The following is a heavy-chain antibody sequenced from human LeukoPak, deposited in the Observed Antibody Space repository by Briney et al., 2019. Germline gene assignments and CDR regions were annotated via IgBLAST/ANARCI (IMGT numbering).Heavy chain of an antibody. V-gene: IGHV1-2*02. J-gene: IGHJ4*02. CDR3: ARSRGSGYYLPFDY. CDR1: GYTFTSYG. D-gene: IGHD3-22*01. Sequence: ASVKVSCKASGYTFTSYGISWVRRAPGQGLEWMGWINPNSGGTNYAQKFQGRVTMTRDTSISTAYMELSRLRSDDTAVYYCARSRGSGYYLPFDYWGQGTLVTVSS. CDR2: INPNSGGT.